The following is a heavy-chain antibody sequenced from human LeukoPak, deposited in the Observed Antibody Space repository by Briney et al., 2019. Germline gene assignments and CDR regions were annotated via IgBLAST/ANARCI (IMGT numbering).Heavy chain of an antibody. D-gene: IGHD3-10*01. CDR3: ARGVRRVTSYHFDY. J-gene: IGHJ4*02. CDR1: GGSITSGGYY. V-gene: IGHV4-31*03. CDR2: LSYIGSA. Sequence: SQTLSLTCTISGGSITSGGYYWSWIRQHPGRGLEWIGYLSYIGSAYYSPSLKSRVTISPDRSKNQFSLRLSSVTAADTTVYFCARGVRRVTSYHFDYWGQGTLVTVPS.